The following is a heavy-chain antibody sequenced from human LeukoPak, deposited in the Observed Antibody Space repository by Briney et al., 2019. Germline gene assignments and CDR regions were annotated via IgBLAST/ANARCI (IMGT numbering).Heavy chain of an antibody. CDR1: GLTFSNYW. Sequence: GGSLRLSCAGTGLTFSNYWMNWVRQAPGKGWEWVANIKEDGSRINYVDSVKGRFTISRDNAKNSVYLQMDNLRAEDTAVYYCVGSSGWLFDYWGQGILVAVSS. V-gene: IGHV3-7*01. J-gene: IGHJ4*02. CDR3: VGSSGWLFDY. D-gene: IGHD6-19*01. CDR2: IKEDGSRI.